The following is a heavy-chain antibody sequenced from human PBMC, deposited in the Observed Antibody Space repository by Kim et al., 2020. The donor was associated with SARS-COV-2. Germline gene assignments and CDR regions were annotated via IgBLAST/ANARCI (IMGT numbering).Heavy chain of an antibody. V-gene: IGHV1-3*01. CDR1: GYTFTSYA. J-gene: IGHJ5*02. Sequence: ASVKVSCKASGYTFTSYAMHWVRQAPGQRLEWMGWINAGNGNTKYSQKFQGRVTITRDTSASTAYMELSSLRSEDTAVYYCARDGPDYDFWSGYYTGWFDPWGQGTLVTVSS. CDR2: INAGNGNT. D-gene: IGHD3-3*01. CDR3: ARDGPDYDFWSGYYTGWFDP.